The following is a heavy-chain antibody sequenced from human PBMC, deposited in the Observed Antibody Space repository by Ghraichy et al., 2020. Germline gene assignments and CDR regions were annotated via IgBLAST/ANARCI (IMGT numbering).Heavy chain of an antibody. CDR1: GFTFSSNS. V-gene: IGHV3-21*01. CDR3: ARDHVPGYDDSSGPSAGGFGP. D-gene: IGHD3-22*01. Sequence: GGSLRLSCAASGFTFSSNSINWVRQAPGKGLELVSSISSCSSYIYYADSVQGRLTISRDNTKNSLYLQMNSLRAEDTAVYYCARDHVPGYDDSSGPSAGGFGPWSQGTLVTVSS. J-gene: IGHJ5*02. CDR2: ISSCSSYI.